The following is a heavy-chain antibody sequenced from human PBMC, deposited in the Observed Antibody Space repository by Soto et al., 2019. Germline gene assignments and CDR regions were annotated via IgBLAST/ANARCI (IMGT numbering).Heavy chain of an antibody. Sequence: EVQLVESGGGLVKPGGSLRLSCAASGFTFSNAWMSWVRQAPGKGLEWVGRIKSDAYGGAIDYAAPVKGRFTISRDDSNNTLFLQMNNLRAEDTAVYCCTSTNGRLEPPKGDLWGQGTPVIVSS. J-gene: IGHJ4*02. V-gene: IGHV3-15*01. D-gene: IGHD2-8*01. CDR3: TSTNGRLEPPKGDL. CDR1: GFTFSNAW. CDR2: IKSDAYGGAI.